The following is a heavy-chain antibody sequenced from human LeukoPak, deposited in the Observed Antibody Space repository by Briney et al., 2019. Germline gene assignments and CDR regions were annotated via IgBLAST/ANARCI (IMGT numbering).Heavy chain of an antibody. Sequence: GGSLRLSCAASGFTFSNAWMSWVRQAPGKGLEWVGRIKSKTDGGTTDYAAPVKGRFTISRDDSKNTLYLQMNSLKTADRAVYYCPTDRVSSAGRVYWGQGTLVTVSS. CDR1: GFTFSNAW. CDR3: PTDRVSSAGRVY. CDR2: IKSKTDGGTT. D-gene: IGHD6-19*01. J-gene: IGHJ4*02. V-gene: IGHV3-15*01.